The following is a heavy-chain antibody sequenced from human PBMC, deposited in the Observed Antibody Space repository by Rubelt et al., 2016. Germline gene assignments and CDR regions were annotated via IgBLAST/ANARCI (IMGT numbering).Heavy chain of an antibody. J-gene: IGHJ4*02. Sequence: GGGVVQPGRSLRLSCAASGFTFSDYLMHWVRQAPGKGLEWVTVISYDGSNEYYADSVKGRFTISRDNSKNTLNLQMNSLRGEDTAVYYCAKDFRIRFLEWLWDYWGQGTLVTVSS. CDR1: GFTFSDYL. D-gene: IGHD3-3*01. CDR2: ISYDGSNE. CDR3: AKDFRIRFLEWLWDY. V-gene: IGHV3-30*18.